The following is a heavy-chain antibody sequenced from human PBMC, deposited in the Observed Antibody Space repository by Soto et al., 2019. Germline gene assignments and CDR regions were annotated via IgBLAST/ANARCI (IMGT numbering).Heavy chain of an antibody. V-gene: IGHV4-39*02. J-gene: IGHJ4*02. CDR3: SIEKDPPGDGYKFGY. Sequence: QVQLQESGPGLVKPSETLSLTCTVSGGSISGNSYYWAWIRQPPGKGLEWIGSLYYDGNTHYNPLLEGRVTISVDTSKNQLSLRLSSVTAADTAVYYCSIEKDPPGDGYKFGYWGQGSLVTVSS. CDR1: GGSISGNSYY. CDR2: LYYDGNT. D-gene: IGHD6-25*01.